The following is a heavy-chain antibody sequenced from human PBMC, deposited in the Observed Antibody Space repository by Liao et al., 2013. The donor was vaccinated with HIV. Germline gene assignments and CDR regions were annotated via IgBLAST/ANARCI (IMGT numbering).Heavy chain of an antibody. J-gene: IGHJ4*02. CDR2: IYTSGT. D-gene: IGHD1-26*01. V-gene: IGHV4-4*07. CDR1: GGSISNYY. CDR3: ARDNSQVGATNGFDY. Sequence: QVQLQESGPGLVKPSETLSLTCTVSGGSISNYYWSWIRQPAGKGLEWIGRIYTSGTNYNPSLKSRVNMSVDTSKNQFSLKLSSVTAADTAVYYCARDNSQVGATNGFDYWGQGTLVTVSS.